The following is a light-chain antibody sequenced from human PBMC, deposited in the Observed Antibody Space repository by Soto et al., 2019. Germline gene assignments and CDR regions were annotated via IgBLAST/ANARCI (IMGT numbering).Light chain of an antibody. CDR2: KAS. CDR1: QSISGW. Sequence: DIQMTQSPSTLSASVGDRVTITCRASQSISGWLAWYQQKPGKAPKLLIYKASSLESAAPSRFSGSGSGTEFTLTISSLQPDDFATYYCQHYNSYSEAFGQGTKVDIK. V-gene: IGKV1-5*03. J-gene: IGKJ1*01. CDR3: QHYNSYSEA.